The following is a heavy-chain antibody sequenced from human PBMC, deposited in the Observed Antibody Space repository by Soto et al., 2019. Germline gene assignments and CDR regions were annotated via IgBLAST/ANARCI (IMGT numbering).Heavy chain of an antibody. CDR2: IYHSGST. CDR1: GGSISSSYW. V-gene: IGHV4-4*02. CDR3: ARENYDFWSGYYYNWFDP. Sequence: SETLSLTCAVSGGSISSSYWWNWVRQPPGKGLEWIGKIYHSGSTNYNPSLKNRVTISVDKSNNQFSLRLSSVTAADTAVYYCARENYDFWSGYYYNWFDPWGQGTLVTVSS. J-gene: IGHJ5*02. D-gene: IGHD3-3*01.